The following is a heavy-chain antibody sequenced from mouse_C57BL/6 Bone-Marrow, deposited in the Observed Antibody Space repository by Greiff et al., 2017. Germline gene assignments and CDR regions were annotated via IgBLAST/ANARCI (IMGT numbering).Heavy chain of an antibody. CDR3: ARGTYSYFYAMDY. D-gene: IGHD2-12*01. Sequence: VQVVESGAELVRPGASVKLSCKASGYTFTSYGISWVKQRTGQGLEWIGEIYPRSGNTYYNEKFKGKATLTADKSSSTAYMELRSLTSEDSAVYFCARGTYSYFYAMDYWGQGTSGTVSS. CDR1: GYTFTSYG. V-gene: IGHV1-81*01. J-gene: IGHJ4*01. CDR2: IYPRSGNT.